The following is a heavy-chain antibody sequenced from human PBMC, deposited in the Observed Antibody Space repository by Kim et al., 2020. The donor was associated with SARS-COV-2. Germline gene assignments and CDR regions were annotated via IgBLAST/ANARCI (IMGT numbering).Heavy chain of an antibody. CDR3: ARPVETGFWRGWGYMDV. Sequence: GGSLRLSCAASGFTFSDYYMSWIRQAPGKGLEWVSYISSSGSTIYYADSVKGRFTISRDNAKNSLYLQMNRLRAEDTAVYYCARPVETGFWRGWGYMDVWGKGTTVTVSS. V-gene: IGHV3-11*01. D-gene: IGHD3-3*01. J-gene: IGHJ6*03. CDR1: GFTFSDYY. CDR2: ISSSGSTI.